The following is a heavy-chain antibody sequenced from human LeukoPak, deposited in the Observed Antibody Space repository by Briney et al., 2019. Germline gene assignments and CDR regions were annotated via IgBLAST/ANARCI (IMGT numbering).Heavy chain of an antibody. CDR3: AKAVQLWYTPSDY. Sequence: GGSLRLSCAASGFTFSSYAMSWVRQAPGKGLEWVSATSGSGGSTYYADSVKGRFTISRDNSKNTLYLQMNSLRAEDTAVYYCAKAVQLWYTPSDYWGQGTLVTVSS. V-gene: IGHV3-23*01. CDR1: GFTFSSYA. D-gene: IGHD5-18*01. J-gene: IGHJ4*02. CDR2: TSGSGGST.